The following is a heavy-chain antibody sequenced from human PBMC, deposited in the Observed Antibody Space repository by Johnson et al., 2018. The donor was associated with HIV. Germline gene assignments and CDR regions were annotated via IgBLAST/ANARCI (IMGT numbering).Heavy chain of an antibody. J-gene: IGHJ3*02. CDR1: GFTFDDYA. V-gene: IGHV3-9*01. CDR2: ISWNSGSI. Sequence: VQLVESGGGLVQPGRSLRLSCAASGFTFDDYAMHWVRQAPGKGLEWVSGISWNSGSIGYADSVKGRFTISRDNAKNSLYLQMNSLRAEDTAVYYCARAMRWPNSFDIRGQGTMVTVSS. CDR3: ARAMRWPNSFDI. D-gene: IGHD5-24*01.